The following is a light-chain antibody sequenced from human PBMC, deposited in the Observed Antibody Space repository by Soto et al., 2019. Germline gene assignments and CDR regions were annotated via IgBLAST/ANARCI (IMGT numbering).Light chain of an antibody. Sequence: DIQMTQSPSSLSASVGDRVTITCRASQGIRNDLGWYQQKPGKAPKRLIYAASSLQSGVPSRFRGCGVETEFTFTIISLQPEDFVTYYCLHHNTYPLAFGVGTRVEI. CDR1: QGIRND. J-gene: IGKJ4*01. V-gene: IGKV1-17*01. CDR2: AAS. CDR3: LHHNTYPLA.